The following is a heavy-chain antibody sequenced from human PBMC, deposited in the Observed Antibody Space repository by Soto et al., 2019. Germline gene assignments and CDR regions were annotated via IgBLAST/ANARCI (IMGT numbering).Heavy chain of an antibody. J-gene: IGHJ4*02. V-gene: IGHV3-23*01. CDR3: ARRSSGWCFDY. CDR2: ISGSGDST. D-gene: IGHD6-19*01. CDR1: GFTFSSYA. Sequence: EVQLLESGGGLVQPGGSLRLSCAASGFTFSSYAMSWVRQAPGKGLEWVSVISGSGDSTYYADSVKGRFTISRDNSKNTLYLQMNSLRAEDTAVYYCARRSSGWCFDYWGQGTLVTVSS.